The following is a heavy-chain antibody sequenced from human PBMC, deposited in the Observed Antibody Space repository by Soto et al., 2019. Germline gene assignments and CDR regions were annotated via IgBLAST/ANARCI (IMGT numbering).Heavy chain of an antibody. CDR1: GYSFTSYC. CDR3: ARGARLGYCSGGSCRGWFDP. D-gene: IGHD2-15*01. CDR2: INPSGGST. J-gene: IGHJ5*02. V-gene: IGHV1-46*03. Sequence: VMVSCKASGYSFTSYCRHCVRQAPGQGLDGMGIINPSGGSTSYAQKFQGRVTMTRDTSTSTVYMELSSLRSEDTAVYYCARGARLGYCSGGSCRGWFDPWG.